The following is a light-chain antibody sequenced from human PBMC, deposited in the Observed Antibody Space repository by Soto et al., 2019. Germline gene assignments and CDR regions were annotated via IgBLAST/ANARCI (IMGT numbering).Light chain of an antibody. CDR2: GAS. CDR1: QSVSSSY. Sequence: EIVLTQSPGTLSLSPGERATLSCRASQSVSSSYLAWYQQKPGQAPRLIIYGASSRATGIPDRFSGSGSGTDFTLTISRLEPEDFAVYYCQQYGSSPVYTFGQGTKLEIK. J-gene: IGKJ2*01. CDR3: QQYGSSPVYT. V-gene: IGKV3-20*01.